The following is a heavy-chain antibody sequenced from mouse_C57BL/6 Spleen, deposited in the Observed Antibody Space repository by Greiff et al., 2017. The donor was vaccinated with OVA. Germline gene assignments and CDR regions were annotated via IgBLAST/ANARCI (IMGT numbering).Heavy chain of an antibody. CDR3: ARGPDGYYAMDY. D-gene: IGHD2-3*01. J-gene: IGHJ4*01. V-gene: IGHV5-17*01. Sequence: EVQLQESGGGLVKPGGSLKLSCAASGFTFSDYGMHWVRQAPEKGLEWVAYISSGSSTIYYADTVKGRFTISRDNAKNTLFLQMTSLRSEDTAMYYCARGPDGYYAMDYWGQGTSVTVSS. CDR1: GFTFSDYG. CDR2: ISSGSSTI.